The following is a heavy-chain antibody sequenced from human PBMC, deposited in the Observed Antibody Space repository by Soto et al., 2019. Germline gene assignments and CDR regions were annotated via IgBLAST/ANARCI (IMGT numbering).Heavy chain of an antibody. CDR1: GYSFNTFW. CDR3: ARRLERDWFDL. V-gene: IGHV5-51*01. Sequence: AFXMDSCKGSGYSFNTFWIAWVRQLPGKGLEWMGIIYPGDSDTRYNPSFQGQVTISADKSISTAYLQWNSLKASDTAIYYCARRLERDWFDLLGQGTLVTVSS. J-gene: IGHJ5*02. CDR2: IYPGDSDT.